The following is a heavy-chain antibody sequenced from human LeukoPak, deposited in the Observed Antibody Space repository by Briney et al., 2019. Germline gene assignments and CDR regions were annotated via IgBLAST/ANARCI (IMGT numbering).Heavy chain of an antibody. V-gene: IGHV4-30-4*01. Sequence: SETLSLTCTVSGGSISSGDYYWSWIRQPPGKGLEWIGYIYYSGSTYYNPSLKSRVTISVDTSKNRFSLKLSSVTAADTAVYYCARAPIYPLSITMVRGIGYYGMDVWGQGTTVTVSS. D-gene: IGHD3-10*01. J-gene: IGHJ6*02. CDR2: IYYSGST. CDR1: GGSISSGDYY. CDR3: ARAPIYPLSITMVRGIGYYGMDV.